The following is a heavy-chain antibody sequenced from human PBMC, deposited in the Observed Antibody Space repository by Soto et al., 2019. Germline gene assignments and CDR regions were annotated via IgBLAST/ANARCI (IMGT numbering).Heavy chain of an antibody. CDR1: GGSISRSSYY. V-gene: IGHV4-39*01. CDR2: IYYSGTT. CDR3: ARQGGRYYYYYYMDV. Sequence: SETLSLTCTVSGGSISRSSYYWGWIRQPPGKGLEGIGSIYYSGTTYYKPSVKSRFTISVNTSKNHLSLHLISVTSADTAVYYCARQGGRYYYYYYMDVWGKGTTVTVSS. D-gene: IGHD1-26*01. J-gene: IGHJ6*03.